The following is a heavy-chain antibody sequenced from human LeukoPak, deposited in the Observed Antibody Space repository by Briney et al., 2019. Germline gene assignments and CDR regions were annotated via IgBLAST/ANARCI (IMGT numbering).Heavy chain of an antibody. V-gene: IGHV3-30*02. D-gene: IGHD1-26*01. CDR2: IRRDGTYI. J-gene: IGHJ4*02. Sequence: GASLRLPCAASPFGFSNYGMYWVRQTPDKGLEWVAYIRRDGTYINYLDSVKGRFSISRDNSKTTVWLQMNSLRVEDTALYYCASGGPTRGSLAYWGQGTLVTVSS. CDR3: ASGGPTRGSLAY. CDR1: PFGFSNYG.